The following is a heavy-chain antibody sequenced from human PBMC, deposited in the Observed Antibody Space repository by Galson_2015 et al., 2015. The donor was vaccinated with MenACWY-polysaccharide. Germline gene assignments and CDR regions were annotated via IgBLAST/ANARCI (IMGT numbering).Heavy chain of an antibody. Sequence: SVRVSCAVSGFTFSNYGMYWVRQAPGQGLEWVANIRQDGSEKNYVGSVKGRFTISRDNAKNTAYLQMRSLRVVDTAVYYWARILYYWGQGTLVTVSS. CDR1: GFTFSNYG. CDR2: IRQDGSEK. V-gene: IGHV3-7*01. CDR3: ARILYY. J-gene: IGHJ4*02.